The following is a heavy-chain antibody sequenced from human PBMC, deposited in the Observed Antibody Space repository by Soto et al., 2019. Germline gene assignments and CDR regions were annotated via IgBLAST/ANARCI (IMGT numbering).Heavy chain of an antibody. CDR2: IYYSGST. J-gene: IGHJ5*02. Sequence: PSETLSLTCTVSGGSISSSSYYWGWIRQPPGKGLEWIGSIYYSGSTYYNPSLKSRVTISVDTSKNQFSLKLSSVTAADAAVYYCARIQLWFNVNWFDPWGQGTLVTVSS. CDR1: GGSISSSSYY. D-gene: IGHD5-18*01. V-gene: IGHV4-39*01. CDR3: ARIQLWFNVNWFDP.